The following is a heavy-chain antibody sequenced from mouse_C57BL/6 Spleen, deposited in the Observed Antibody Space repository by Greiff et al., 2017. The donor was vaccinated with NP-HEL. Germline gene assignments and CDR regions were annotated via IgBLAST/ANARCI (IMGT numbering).Heavy chain of an antibody. CDR3: ARRGVARDFDY. Sequence: VQLQQPGAELVKPGASVKLSCKASGYTFTSYWMQWVKQRPGQGLEWIGEIDPSDSYTNYNQKFKGKATLTVDTSSSTAYMQLSSLTSEDSAVYYCARRGVARDFDYWGQGTTLTVSS. D-gene: IGHD1-1*02. CDR2: IDPSDSYT. V-gene: IGHV1-50*01. J-gene: IGHJ2*01. CDR1: GYTFTSYW.